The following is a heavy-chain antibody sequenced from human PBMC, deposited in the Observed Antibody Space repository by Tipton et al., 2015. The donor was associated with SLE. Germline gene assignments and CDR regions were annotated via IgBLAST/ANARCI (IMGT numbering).Heavy chain of an antibody. V-gene: IGHV1-69*01. CDR3: ARQDDQAAAGTPFFDY. CDR1: GGTFSSYA. D-gene: IGHD6-13*01. J-gene: IGHJ4*02. CDR2: IIPIFGTA. Sequence: QLVQSGPEVKKPGSSVKVSCKASGGTFSSYAISWVRQAPGQGLEWMGGIIPIFGTANYAQKFQGRVTITADESTSTAYMELSSLRSEDTAVYYCARQDDQAAAGTPFFDYWGQGTLVTVSS.